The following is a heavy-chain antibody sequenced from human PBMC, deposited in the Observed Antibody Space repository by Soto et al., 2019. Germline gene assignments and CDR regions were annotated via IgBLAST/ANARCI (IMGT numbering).Heavy chain of an antibody. CDR2: IIPIFGTA. CDR3: ARARRPSTVTRYYSSGMDV. Sequence: QVQLVQSGAEVKKPGSSVKVSCKASGGTFSSYAISWVRQAPGQGLEWLGGIIPIFGTANYAQKFQGRVTITADESTSTAYMELSSLRSEDTAVYYCARARRPSTVTRYYSSGMDVWGQGTTVTVSS. D-gene: IGHD4-17*01. CDR1: GGTFSSYA. V-gene: IGHV1-69*01. J-gene: IGHJ6*02.